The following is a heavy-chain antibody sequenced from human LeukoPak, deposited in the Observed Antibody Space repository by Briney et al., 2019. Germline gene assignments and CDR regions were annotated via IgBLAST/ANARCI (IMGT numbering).Heavy chain of an antibody. V-gene: IGHV3-74*01. D-gene: IGHD2-15*01. CDR3: ARGTDISPNWFDP. J-gene: IGHJ5*02. CDR2: IDANAKTT. Sequence: GGSLRLSCAASGFTFSNYWLHWVRHAPGKGLVWVSRIDANAKTTSYADSVKGRFTISTDNAKKTLYLQMDSLRAEDTAMYYCARGTDISPNWFDPWGQGTLVTVSS. CDR1: GFTFSNYW.